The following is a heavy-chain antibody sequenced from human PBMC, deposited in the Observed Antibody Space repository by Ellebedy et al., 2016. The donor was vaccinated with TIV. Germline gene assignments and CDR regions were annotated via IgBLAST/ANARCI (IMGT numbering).Heavy chain of an antibody. V-gene: IGHV4-4*07. D-gene: IGHD2-15*01. CDR3: ARKRDGSYIDY. J-gene: IGHJ4*02. CDR2: IHTSGTT. CDR1: GASISSYY. Sequence: SETLSLTXNFSGASISSYYWSWIRQPAGKGLEWIGHIHTSGTTNYNPSLKSRVTISVDTSKNQFSLKLNSVTAADTAVYYCARKRDGSYIDYWGQGTLVTVSS.